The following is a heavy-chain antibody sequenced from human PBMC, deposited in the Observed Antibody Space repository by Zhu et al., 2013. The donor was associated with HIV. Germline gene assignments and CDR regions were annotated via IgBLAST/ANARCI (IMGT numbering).Heavy chain of an antibody. CDR1: GGTFSSYA. V-gene: IGHV1-69*01. D-gene: IGHD3-10*01. Sequence: QVQLVQSGAEVKKPGSSVRVSCKASGGTFSSYAISWVRQAPGQGLEWMGGIIPIFGTANYAQKFQGRVTITADESTSTAYMELSSLRSEDTAVYYCARDNNGDHGYYYYGMDVWGPRGPRSPSPQ. CDR2: IIPIFGTA. CDR3: ARDNNGDHGYYYYGMDV. J-gene: IGHJ6*01.